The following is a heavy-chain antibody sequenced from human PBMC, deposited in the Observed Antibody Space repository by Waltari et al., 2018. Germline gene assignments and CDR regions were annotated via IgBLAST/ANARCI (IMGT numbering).Heavy chain of an antibody. D-gene: IGHD2-15*01. Sequence: QVVESGGGLVQPGGSLRLSCSASGFPLNSYAMHWVRQAPGKGLEYVSGISNNGGRRNDADAVKGRFTVSRDNSKSTLSLQMNSLRPEDTAVYYCVKDRRYCSGGSCYPEFYYYGLDVWGQGTTVIVSS. CDR2: ISNNGGRR. CDR3: VKDRRYCSGGSCYPEFYYYGLDV. V-gene: IGHV3-64D*08. CDR1: GFPLNSYA. J-gene: IGHJ6*02.